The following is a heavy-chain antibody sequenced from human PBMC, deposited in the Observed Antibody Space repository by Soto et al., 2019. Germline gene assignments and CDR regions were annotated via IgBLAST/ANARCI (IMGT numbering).Heavy chain of an antibody. Sequence: QVQLVQSGAEVKKPGSSVKVSCKASGGTFSSYTISWVRQAPGLGLEWMGRIIPMLGIANYEQKFQGRVTITADKSTSTAYMQLSSLRSEDTAVYYCARGAWFGENYGMDVWGQGTTVTVSS. CDR3: ARGAWFGENYGMDV. J-gene: IGHJ6*02. CDR2: IIPMLGIA. D-gene: IGHD3-10*01. CDR1: GGTFSSYT. V-gene: IGHV1-69*02.